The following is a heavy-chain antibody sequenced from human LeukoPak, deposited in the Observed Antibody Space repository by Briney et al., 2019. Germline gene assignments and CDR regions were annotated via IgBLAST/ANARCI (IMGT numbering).Heavy chain of an antibody. D-gene: IGHD4-17*01. CDR1: GFTFSDYY. CDR3: ARDLVNGDYAFDY. V-gene: IGHV3-11*01. Sequence: GGSLRLSCAASGFTFSDYYMSWIRQAPGKGLEWVSYISSSGSTISYADSVKGRFTISRDNAKNSLFLQMDSLRAEDTAVYYCARDLVNGDYAFDYWGQGTLVTVSS. CDR2: ISSSGSTI. J-gene: IGHJ4*02.